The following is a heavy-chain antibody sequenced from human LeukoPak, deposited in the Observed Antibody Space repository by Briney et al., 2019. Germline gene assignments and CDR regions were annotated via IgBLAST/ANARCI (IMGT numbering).Heavy chain of an antibody. J-gene: IGHJ4*02. CDR1: GYTSTSYG. CDR3: ARVYDILTGYAVDY. CDR2: ISAYNGNT. Sequence: ASVKVSCKASGYTSTSYGISWVRQAPGQGLEWMGWISAYNGNTNYAQKLQGRVTMTTDTSTSTAYMELRSLRSDDTAVYYCARVYDILTGYAVDYWGQGTLVTVSS. D-gene: IGHD3-9*01. V-gene: IGHV1-18*01.